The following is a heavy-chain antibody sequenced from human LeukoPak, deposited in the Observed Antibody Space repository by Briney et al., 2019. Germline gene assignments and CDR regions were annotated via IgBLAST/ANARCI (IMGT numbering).Heavy chain of an antibody. CDR2: INPSGGST. D-gene: IGHD6-19*01. CDR1: GYTFTSYY. V-gene: IGHV1-46*01. J-gene: IGHJ4*02. CDR3: ARVSGSGWAFDY. Sequence: ASVKVFCKASGYTFTSYYMHWVRQAPGQGLEWMGIINPSGGSTSYAQKFQGRVTMTRDTSTSTVYMELSSLRSEDTAVYYCARVSGSGWAFDYWGQGTLVTVSS.